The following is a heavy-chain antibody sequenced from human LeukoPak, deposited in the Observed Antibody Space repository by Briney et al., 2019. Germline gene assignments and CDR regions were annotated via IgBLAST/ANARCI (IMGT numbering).Heavy chain of an antibody. CDR3: ARAPLGDSSGLGSSDY. V-gene: IGHV1-69*01. D-gene: IGHD3-22*01. Sequence: ASVKVSCKASGGTFSSYAISWVRQAPGQGLEWMGGIIPIFGAANYAQKFQGRVTITADGSTSTAYMELSSLRSEDTAVYYCARAPLGDSSGLGSSDYWGQGTLVTVSS. J-gene: IGHJ4*02. CDR2: IIPIFGAA. CDR1: GGTFSSYA.